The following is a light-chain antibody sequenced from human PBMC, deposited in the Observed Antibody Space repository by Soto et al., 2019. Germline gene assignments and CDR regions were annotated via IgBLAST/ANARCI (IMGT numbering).Light chain of an antibody. Sequence: AIRMTQSPSSFSASTGDRVTITCRASQGISSYLAWYQQKPGKAPKLLIYAASTLQSGVPSRFSGSGSGTDFTLTISCLQSEDFATYYCHQYYSSTWTFGQGTKVEIK. CDR2: AAS. CDR1: QGISSY. J-gene: IGKJ1*01. CDR3: HQYYSSTWT. V-gene: IGKV1-8*01.